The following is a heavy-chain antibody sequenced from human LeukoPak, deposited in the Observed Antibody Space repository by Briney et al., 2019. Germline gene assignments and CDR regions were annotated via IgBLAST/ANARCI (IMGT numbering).Heavy chain of an antibody. D-gene: IGHD3-10*01. CDR2: IYYSGST. CDR1: GGSITSYY. J-gene: IGHJ4*02. CDR3: ARAGWFGELLFDY. Sequence: SETLSLTCTVSGGSITSYYWSWIRQPPGKGLEWIGYIYYSGSTNYNPSLKSRVTISVDTSKNQFSLKLSSVTAADTAVYYCARAGWFGELLFDYWGQGTLVTVSS. V-gene: IGHV4-59*08.